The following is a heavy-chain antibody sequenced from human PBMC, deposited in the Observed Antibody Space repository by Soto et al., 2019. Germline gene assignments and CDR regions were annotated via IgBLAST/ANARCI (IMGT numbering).Heavy chain of an antibody. CDR2: ISYDGSNK. Sequence: PGGSLRLSCAASGFTFSSYGMHWVRQAPGKGLEWVAVISYDGSNKYYADSVKGRFTISRDNSKNTLYLQMNSLRAEDTAVYYCAKDPSPMIVVGGFDYWGQGTLVTVSS. CDR1: GFTFSSYG. V-gene: IGHV3-30*18. CDR3: AKDPSPMIVVGGFDY. J-gene: IGHJ4*02. D-gene: IGHD3-22*01.